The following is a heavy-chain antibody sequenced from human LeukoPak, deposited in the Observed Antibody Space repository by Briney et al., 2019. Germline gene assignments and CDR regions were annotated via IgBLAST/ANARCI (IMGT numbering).Heavy chain of an antibody. CDR2: INLKSGGA. CDR3: ARGVCTSWFDP. CDR1: GYTFTDYN. Sequence: ASVTVSFTASGYTFTDYNMHWVRHAPGQGHGWMGWINLKSGGANFAETFQGRVTLTRGMSIRTVCMELSRVAYDYTAVGCGARGVCTSWFDPWGQGTLVTVSS. D-gene: IGHD2-8*01. V-gene: IGHV1-2*02. J-gene: IGHJ5*02.